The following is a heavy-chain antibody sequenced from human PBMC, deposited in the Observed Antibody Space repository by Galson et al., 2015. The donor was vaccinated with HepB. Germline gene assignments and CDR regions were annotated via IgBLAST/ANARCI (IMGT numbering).Heavy chain of an antibody. Sequence: SVKVSCKASGYTFTSYGISWVRQAPGQGLEWMGWISAYNGNTNYAQKLQGRVTMTTDTSTSTAYMELRSLRSDDTAVYYCARDNWITMIATYYYYGMDVWGQGTTVTVSS. CDR1: GYTFTSYG. D-gene: IGHD3-22*01. V-gene: IGHV1-18*04. CDR3: ARDNWITMIATYYYYGMDV. J-gene: IGHJ6*02. CDR2: ISAYNGNT.